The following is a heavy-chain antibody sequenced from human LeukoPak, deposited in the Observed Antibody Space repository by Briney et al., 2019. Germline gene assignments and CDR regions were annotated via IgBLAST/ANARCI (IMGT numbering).Heavy chain of an antibody. V-gene: IGHV4-4*07. CDR1: GGSISSYY. Sequence: SETLSLTCTVSGGSISSYYWSWIRQPAGKGLEWIGRIYTSGSTKYNPSLKSRATMPVDTSKNQFSLKLSSMAGADTAVYYCARAFDFYQIFDYRGQGTLVTVSS. CDR3: ARAFDFYQIFDY. D-gene: IGHD2-21*01. CDR2: IYTSGST. J-gene: IGHJ4*02.